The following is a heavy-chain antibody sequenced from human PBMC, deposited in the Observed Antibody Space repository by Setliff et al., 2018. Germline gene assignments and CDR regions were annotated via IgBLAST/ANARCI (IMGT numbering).Heavy chain of an antibody. J-gene: IGHJ5*02. CDR3: ARGSTGAYDP. D-gene: IGHD7-27*01. CDR2: IYFSGIT. V-gene: IGHV4-30-4*02. CDR1: GGSIDSGDYY. Sequence: SETLSLTCTVSGGSIDSGDYYWNWIRQPPGKGLEWIGYIYFSGITYYNPSLKRRVTLSLDTSKNQLSLRVTSVTAADTAVYYCARGSTGAYDPWGQGTLVTVSS.